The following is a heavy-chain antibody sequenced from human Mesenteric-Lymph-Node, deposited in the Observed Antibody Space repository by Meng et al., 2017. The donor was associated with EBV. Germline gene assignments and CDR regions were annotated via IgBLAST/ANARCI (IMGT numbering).Heavy chain of an antibody. J-gene: IGHJ4*02. CDR3: ARRPYSWNFDF. V-gene: IGHV2-5*02. CDR2: IYWDDDK. Sequence: ITWTDSGPPLVKPHQPLTRTCTSSGFSLSTSGVGVGWIRQPPGKALEWLALIYWDDDKRYSPSLKSRLTITKDTSKNQVVLTMTNMDPVDTATYYCARRPYSWNFDFWGQGTLVTVSS. CDR1: GFSLSTSGVG. D-gene: IGHD1-26*01.